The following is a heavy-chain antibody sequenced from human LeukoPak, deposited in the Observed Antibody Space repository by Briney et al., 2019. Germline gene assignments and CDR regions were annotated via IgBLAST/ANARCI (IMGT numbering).Heavy chain of an antibody. V-gene: IGHV6-1*01. CDR1: GDSVSSKTVA. CDR3: ARDPRLATAVYLDY. Sequence: PSQTLSLTCAISGDSVSSKTVAWNWIRQSPTRGLEWLGKTCYRSKWYTDYAGSVKSRITINPDTSNNQFSLQLSSVTAEDTAVYYCARDPRLATAVYLDYWGQGILVTVSS. CDR2: TCYRSKWYT. D-gene: IGHD6-13*01. J-gene: IGHJ4*02.